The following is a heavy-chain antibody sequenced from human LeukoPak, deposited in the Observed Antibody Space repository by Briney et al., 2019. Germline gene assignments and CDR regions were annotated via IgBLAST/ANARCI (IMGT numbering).Heavy chain of an antibody. CDR3: ARGGRKYCAGDCYTVDY. Sequence: SQTLSLTCSVSGGSINSGGYFWSWIRQHPGKGLEWIGYIHYRGTTYYNPSLESRVTISIDTSENLFSLNVSSVTAADTAVYYCARGGRKYCAGDCYTVDYWGQGTLVTVSS. CDR2: IHYRGTT. J-gene: IGHJ4*02. CDR1: GGSINSGGYF. D-gene: IGHD2-21*02. V-gene: IGHV4-31*03.